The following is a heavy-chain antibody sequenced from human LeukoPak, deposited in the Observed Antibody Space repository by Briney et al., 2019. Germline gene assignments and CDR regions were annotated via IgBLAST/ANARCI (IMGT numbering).Heavy chain of an antibody. J-gene: IGHJ5*02. CDR1: GFTFSSHG. V-gene: IGHV3-33*01. CDR3: ARDSLGTSSGWFDP. CDR2: IWSDGSNK. Sequence: GGSLRLSCAASGFTFSSHGMHWVRQAPGKGLEWVAVIWSDGSNKYCADSVKGRFTISRDNSKNTLYLRMNSLRAEDTAVYYCARDSLGTSSGWFDPWGQGTLVTVSS. D-gene: IGHD6-19*01.